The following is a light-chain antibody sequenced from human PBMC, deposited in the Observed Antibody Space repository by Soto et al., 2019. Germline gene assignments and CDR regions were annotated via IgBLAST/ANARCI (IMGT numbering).Light chain of an antibody. J-gene: IGKJ1*01. V-gene: IGKV1-5*03. CDR1: QTISSW. CDR3: QQYYSYSES. Sequence: DIQMTQSPSTLSGSVGDRVTITCRASQTISSWLAWYQQKPGKAPKLLIYKASTLKSGVPSRFSGSGSGTEFPLTLRSLRSDTFATYYCQQYYSYSESFGQGTKVELK. CDR2: KAS.